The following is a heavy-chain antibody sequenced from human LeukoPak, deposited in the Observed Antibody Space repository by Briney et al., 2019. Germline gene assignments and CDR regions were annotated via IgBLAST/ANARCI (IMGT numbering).Heavy chain of an antibody. CDR2: ISTSGGIT. J-gene: IGHJ4*02. V-gene: IGHV3-23*01. CDR1: GFTFSTSA. CDR3: AKGWIQIWMPFDY. D-gene: IGHD5-18*01. Sequence: GGSLRLSCAASGFTFSTSAMSWVRQAPGKGLEWVSVISTSGGITYYADSVKGRFTISRDNSNNTLHLQMNSLRAEDTAVYYCAKGWIQIWMPFDYWGQGTLVTVSS.